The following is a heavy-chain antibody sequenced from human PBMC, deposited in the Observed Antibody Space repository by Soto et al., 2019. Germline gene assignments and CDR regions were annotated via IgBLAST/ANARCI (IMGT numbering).Heavy chain of an antibody. Sequence: GGSLRLSCAASGFDFSNYAMSWVRQAPGKGLEWVSTISGGGDNTYYAGSVKGRFTISRDNSRNTLYLQLGRLGAADTALYYCAKRIYYYYGLNVWGQGNTVTVCS. CDR2: ISGGGDNT. CDR3: AKRIYYYYGLNV. D-gene: IGHD2-15*01. J-gene: IGHJ6*02. CDR1: GFDFSNYA. V-gene: IGHV3-23*01.